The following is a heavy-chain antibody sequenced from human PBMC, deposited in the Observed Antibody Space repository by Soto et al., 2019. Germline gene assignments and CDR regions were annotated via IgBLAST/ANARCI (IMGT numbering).Heavy chain of an antibody. CDR3: ADRTTTVTWWFEP. Sequence: QITLKESGPTLVKPTQTLTLTCTFSGFSLTTSGVGVGWIRQPPGKALEWLALIYWDDDKRYSPSLKSRLTITNNNSKNTVVITSTNIDHAHTATYFCADRTTTVTWWFEPWGQGTLVTVSS. CDR1: GFSLTTSGVG. CDR2: IYWDDDK. J-gene: IGHJ5*02. D-gene: IGHD4-17*01. V-gene: IGHV2-5*02.